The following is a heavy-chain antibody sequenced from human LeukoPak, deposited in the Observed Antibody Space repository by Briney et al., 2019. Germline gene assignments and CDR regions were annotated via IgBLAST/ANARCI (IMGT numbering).Heavy chain of an antibody. V-gene: IGHV3-23*01. CDR3: AKGAEIDH. CDR2: MTGPADTT. CDR1: GFNFNNFA. Sequence: SGGSLRLSCAAFGFNFNNFAMSWVRQAPGKGPEWLSAMTGPADTTYYAESVKGRFTISRDYSKSMVYLQMNSLRVEDTAIYYCAKGAEIDHWGQGTLVTVSS. J-gene: IGHJ4*02.